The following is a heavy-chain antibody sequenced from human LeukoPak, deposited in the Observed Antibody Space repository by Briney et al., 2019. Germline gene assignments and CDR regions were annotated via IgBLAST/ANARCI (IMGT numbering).Heavy chain of an antibody. J-gene: IGHJ3*01. V-gene: IGHV4-4*07. CDR1: GGSISSYY. CDR3: ARGSSSSWYSFDF. Sequence: SETLSLTCSVSGGSISSYYWSWIRQPAGKGLEWIGRIYFTGTTNYNPSLQSRVTMPVDTSKYQFSLELSSVTAADTAVYYCARGSSSSWYSFDFWGQGTVVTVSS. D-gene: IGHD6-13*01. CDR2: IYFTGTT.